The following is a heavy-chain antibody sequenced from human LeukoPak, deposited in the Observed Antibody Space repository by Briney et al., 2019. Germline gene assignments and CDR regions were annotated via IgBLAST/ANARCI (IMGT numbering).Heavy chain of an antibody. CDR2: IYYSGST. J-gene: IGHJ4*02. D-gene: IGHD2-21*02. V-gene: IGHV4-59*01. CDR1: GGSISSYY. CDR3: ASSSEAYCGGDCSHGSFDY. Sequence: SETLSLTCTVSGGSISSYYWSWIRQPPGKGLEWIGYIYYSGSTNYNPSLKSRVTISVDTSKNQFSLKLSSVTAADTAVYYCASSSEAYCGGDCSHGSFDYWGQGTLVTVSS.